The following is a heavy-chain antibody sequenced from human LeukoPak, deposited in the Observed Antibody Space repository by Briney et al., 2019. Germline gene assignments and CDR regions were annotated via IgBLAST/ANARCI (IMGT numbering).Heavy chain of an antibody. V-gene: IGHV1-2*02. CDR1: GYTFTGYY. CDR2: INPNSGDT. D-gene: IGHD5-18*01. J-gene: IGHJ4*02. CDR3: STRRGYNFGSDY. Sequence: WASVTVSCKASGYTFTGYYMHWVRQAPGQGLEWMGWINPNSGDTSYAQKFQGRVTMTRDTSITTAFMELSTLKSDDTAVYYCSTRRGYNFGSDYWGQGTLVTVSS.